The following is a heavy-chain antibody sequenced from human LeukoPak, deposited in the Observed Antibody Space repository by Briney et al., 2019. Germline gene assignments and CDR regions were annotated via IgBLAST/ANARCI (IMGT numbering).Heavy chain of an antibody. D-gene: IGHD3-10*01. CDR3: ASGEVTSVDY. CDR2: ISSSSSDI. CDR1: GFTFSSYS. Sequence: PGGSLRLSCAASGFTFSSYSMNWVRQAPGKGLEWVSSISSSSSDIYYADSVKGRFTISRDNAKSSLYLQMNSLRAEDTAVYYCASGEVTSVDYWGQGTLVTVSS. J-gene: IGHJ4*02. V-gene: IGHV3-21*01.